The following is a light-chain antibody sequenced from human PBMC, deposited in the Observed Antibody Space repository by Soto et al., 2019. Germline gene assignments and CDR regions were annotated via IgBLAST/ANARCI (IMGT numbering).Light chain of an antibody. Sequence: EIVMTQSPATLSVSPVERATLSCRASQSVSSNIGWYQQKPGQATRLLIYGASTRATGTPARFSCRGAGTAFTLTTRSLQSEDFAIYYCQQYKNWNSDRTFGQGTKVAIK. CDR3: QQYKNWNSDRT. V-gene: IGKV3-15*01. J-gene: IGKJ1*01. CDR2: GAS. CDR1: QSVSSN.